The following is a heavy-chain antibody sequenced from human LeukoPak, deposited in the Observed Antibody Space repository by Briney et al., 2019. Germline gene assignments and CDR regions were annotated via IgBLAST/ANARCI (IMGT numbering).Heavy chain of an antibody. Sequence: GGSLRLSCAASGFTFSSYAMSWVRQAPGKGLEWVSTISGSGGITYYVDSVKGRFAISRDNSKNTLFLQMHSLRAEDTAVYYCAKSSSAAVTRHYFDYWGQGTLVTVSS. J-gene: IGHJ4*02. CDR3: AKSSSAAVTRHYFDY. V-gene: IGHV3-23*01. CDR1: GFTFSSYA. CDR2: ISGSGGIT. D-gene: IGHD2-15*01.